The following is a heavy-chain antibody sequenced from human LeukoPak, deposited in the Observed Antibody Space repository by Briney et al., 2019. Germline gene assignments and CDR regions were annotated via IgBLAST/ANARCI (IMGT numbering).Heavy chain of an antibody. J-gene: IGHJ6*02. CDR3: AGDYYGMDV. Sequence: PGRSLRLSCSASAFTFSTYPMHWVRQAPGKGLEWVALISYDGSNKSYADSVKGRLTISRDNSKNTLYLQMNSLRAEDTAVYYCAGDYYGMDVWGQGTTVTVSS. CDR2: ISYDGSNK. CDR1: AFTFSTYP. V-gene: IGHV3-30*14.